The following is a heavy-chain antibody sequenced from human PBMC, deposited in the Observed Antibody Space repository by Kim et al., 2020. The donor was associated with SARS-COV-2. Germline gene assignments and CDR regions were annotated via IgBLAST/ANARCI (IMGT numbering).Heavy chain of an antibody. Sequence: GGSLRLSCAASGFTFSRYSMNWVRQAPGKGLEWVSSISGNSNDPNYADSVKGRFTLSRDNAQNSLYLQMNSLSVEDTAVYYCARERPRKGDDSSGSYNPLDYWGQGTLVTVSS. V-gene: IGHV3-21*01. D-gene: IGHD3-10*01. CDR1: GFTFSRYS. CDR3: ARERPRKGDDSSGSYNPLDY. CDR2: ISGNSNDP. J-gene: IGHJ4*02.